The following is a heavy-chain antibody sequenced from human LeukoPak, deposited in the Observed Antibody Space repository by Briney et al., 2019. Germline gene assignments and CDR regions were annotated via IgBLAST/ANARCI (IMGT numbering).Heavy chain of an antibody. D-gene: IGHD3-10*01. CDR1: GGSISSYY. J-gene: IGHJ4*02. V-gene: IGHV4-59*12. CDR2: IYYSGST. CDR3: ARVIVTMVRGVMIYYFDY. Sequence: SETLSLTCTVSGGSISSYYWSWIRRPPGKGLEWIGYIYYSGSTNYNPSLKSRVTISVDKSKNQFSLKLSSVTAADTAVYYCARVIVTMVRGVMIYYFDYWGQGTLVTVSS.